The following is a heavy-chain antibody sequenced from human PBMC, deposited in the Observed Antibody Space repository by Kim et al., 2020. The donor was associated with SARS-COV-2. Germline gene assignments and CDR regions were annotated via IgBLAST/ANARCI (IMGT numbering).Heavy chain of an antibody. D-gene: IGHD3-9*01. CDR1: GFIFSPNA. CDR2: IGGDETT. Sequence: GGSLRLSCVASGFIFSPNAMNWVRQAPGKGLEWVSGIGGDETTHYADSVKGRFPISRDNSKNTLYLQMNSLRVEDTAIYYCAKNLFDYTAMDVWGQGTTV. CDR3: AKNLFDYTAMDV. J-gene: IGHJ6*02. V-gene: IGHV3-23*01.